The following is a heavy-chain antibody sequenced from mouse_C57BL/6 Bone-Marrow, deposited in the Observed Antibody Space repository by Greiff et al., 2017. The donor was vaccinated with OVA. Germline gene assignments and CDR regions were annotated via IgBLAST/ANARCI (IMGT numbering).Heavy chain of an antibody. D-gene: IGHD2-3*01. Sequence: EVQLMESGGGLVQPGGSMKLSCAASGFTFSDAWMDWVRQSPEKGLEWVAEIRNKANNHATYYAESVKGRFTISRDDSKSSVYLQMNSLRAEDTGIYYCTRDGYYYWYFDVWGTGTTVTVSS. CDR3: TRDGYYYWYFDV. CDR1: GFTFSDAW. J-gene: IGHJ1*03. CDR2: IRNKANNHAT. V-gene: IGHV6-6*01.